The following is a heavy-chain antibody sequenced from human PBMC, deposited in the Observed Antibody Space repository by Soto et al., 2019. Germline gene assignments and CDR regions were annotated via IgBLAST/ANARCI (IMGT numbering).Heavy chain of an antibody. CDR3: ARDLVVVAATFGNHHYYYCIDV. CDR1: GYTFTIYG. D-gene: IGHD2-15*01. CDR2: ISAYNGNT. Sequence: GASVKASCKASGYTFTIYGISWGRQAPGQGLEWMGWISAYNGNTNYAQKLQGRVTMTTDTSTSTAYMELRSLRSDDTAVYYCARDLVVVAATFGNHHYYYCIDVWGQGTMVTVSS. V-gene: IGHV1-18*01. J-gene: IGHJ6*02.